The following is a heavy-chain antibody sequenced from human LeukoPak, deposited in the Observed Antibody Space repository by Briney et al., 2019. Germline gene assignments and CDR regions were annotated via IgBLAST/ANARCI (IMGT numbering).Heavy chain of an antibody. J-gene: IGHJ6*03. V-gene: IGHV1-8*03. CDR1: GYTFTSYD. CDR2: MNPNSGNT. D-gene: IGHD2-15*01. Sequence: ASVKVSCKASGYTFTSYDINWVRQATGQGLEWMGWMNPNSGNTGYAKKCQGRRTITRNTSISTAYMELSSLRSEDTAVYYCARGRGYCSGGSCYHYYYYYMDVWGKGTTVTVSS. CDR3: ARGRGYCSGGSCYHYYYYYMDV.